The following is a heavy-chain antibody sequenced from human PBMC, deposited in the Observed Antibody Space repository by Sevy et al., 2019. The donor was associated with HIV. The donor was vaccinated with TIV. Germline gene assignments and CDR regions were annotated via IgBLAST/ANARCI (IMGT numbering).Heavy chain of an antibody. V-gene: IGHV1-2*06. J-gene: IGHJ6*02. CDR2: INPISGAT. CDR3: ARAQADFWTGGMGV. Sequence: ASVKVSCKASGYAFTGFYMHWVRQAPGQGLEWMGRINPISGATDDSQKFQGRVTMTSDTSISNAYLELSGLTSDDTAVYYCARAQADFWTGGMGVWGQGTTVTVSS. D-gene: IGHD3-3*01. CDR1: GYAFTGFY.